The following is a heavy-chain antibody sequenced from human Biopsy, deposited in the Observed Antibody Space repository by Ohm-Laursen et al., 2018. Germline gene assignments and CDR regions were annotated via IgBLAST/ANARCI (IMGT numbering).Heavy chain of an antibody. V-gene: IGHV1-69*04. Sequence: GASVKVSCKASGGTFTTYGFNWVHQAPGQGLEWMGRIIPILGRPTYAQKFQGRVTITADTSTGTVFMDLSTLRSEDSALYYCAREQHPYIDVLTDSFSYVPMDVWGAGTTVTVSS. J-gene: IGHJ6*04. CDR1: GGTFTTYG. CDR2: IIPILGRP. D-gene: IGHD3-9*01. CDR3: AREQHPYIDVLTDSFSYVPMDV.